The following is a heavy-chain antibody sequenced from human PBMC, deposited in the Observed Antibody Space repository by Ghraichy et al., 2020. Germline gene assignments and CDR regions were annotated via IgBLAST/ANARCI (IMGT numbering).Heavy chain of an antibody. CDR2: ISAYNGNT. D-gene: IGHD6-19*01. Sequence: ASVKVSCKASGYTFTSYGISWVRQARGQGLEWMGWISAYNGNTNYAQKLQGRVTMTTDTSTSTAYMELRSLRSDDTAVYYCAIQWLVQNYYGMDVWGQGTTVTVSS. CDR1: GYTFTSYG. CDR3: AIQWLVQNYYGMDV. V-gene: IGHV1-18*01. J-gene: IGHJ6*02.